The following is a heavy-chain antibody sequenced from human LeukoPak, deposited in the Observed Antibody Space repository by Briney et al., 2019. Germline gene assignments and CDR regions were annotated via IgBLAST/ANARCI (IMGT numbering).Heavy chain of an antibody. J-gene: IGHJ4*02. Sequence: SETLSLTCTVSGGSISSYYWSWVQQPPGKGLEWIGDIYYSGSTNYNPSLKSRVTISVDTSKNRFFLILISVTAADTAIYYCARAYSGTYSYFDHWGQGTLVTVSS. CDR3: ARAYSGTYSYFDH. D-gene: IGHD1-26*01. CDR2: IYYSGST. V-gene: IGHV4-59*01. CDR1: GGSISSYY.